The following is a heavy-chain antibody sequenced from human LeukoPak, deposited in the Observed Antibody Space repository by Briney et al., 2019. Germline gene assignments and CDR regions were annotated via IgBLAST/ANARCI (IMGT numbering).Heavy chain of an antibody. Sequence: PSETLSLTCAVYGGSFSGYYWSWIRQPPGKGLEWIGEINHSGRTNYNPSLKSRVTISVDTSKNQFSLKLSSVTAADTAVYYCARGEENSSGCFDYWGQGTLVTVSS. D-gene: IGHD6-19*01. V-gene: IGHV4-34*01. J-gene: IGHJ4*02. CDR1: GGSFSGYY. CDR3: ARGEENSSGCFDY. CDR2: INHSGRT.